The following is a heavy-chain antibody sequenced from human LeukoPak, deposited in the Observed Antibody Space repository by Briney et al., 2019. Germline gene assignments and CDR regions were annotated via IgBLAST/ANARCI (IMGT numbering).Heavy chain of an antibody. V-gene: IGHV3-53*01. J-gene: IGHJ6*03. CDR2: MYSGGTT. Sequence: GGSLRLSCAASGFIVSNSYMSWFRQAPGKGLEWVSVMYSGGTTYYADSVKGRFTISRDSFENTLSLQMNTLRAEDTAVYYCARDYYGSGSGHFYFMDVWGIGTTVTVSS. D-gene: IGHD3-10*01. CDR1: GFIVSNSY. CDR3: ARDYYGSGSGHFYFMDV.